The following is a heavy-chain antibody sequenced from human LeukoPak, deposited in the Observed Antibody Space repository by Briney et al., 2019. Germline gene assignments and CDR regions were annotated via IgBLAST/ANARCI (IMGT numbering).Heavy chain of an antibody. V-gene: IGHV5-51*01. Sequence: GESLKTSCNVSGYSFTSYWIGWVRQMPGKGLECMGIIYPGDSDTRYRPSFQGQVTISADKSISTAYLQWSSLKASDTAMYYCARHETGPYFDYWGQGTLVTVSS. D-gene: IGHD1-1*01. CDR1: GYSFTSYW. CDR2: IYPGDSDT. J-gene: IGHJ4*02. CDR3: ARHETGPYFDY.